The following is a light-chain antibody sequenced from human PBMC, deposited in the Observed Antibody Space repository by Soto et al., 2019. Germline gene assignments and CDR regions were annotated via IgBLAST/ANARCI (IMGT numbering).Light chain of an antibody. CDR1: QSVSSN. Sequence: ERVMTQSPATLSVSPGERATLSCRASQSVSSNLAWYQQKPGQPPRLLIYGASTRTTGIPARFSGSGSGTEFTLTISSLQSEDLAVYYCQEYNNWPLYTFGQGTKVEIK. CDR2: GAS. CDR3: QEYNNWPLYT. J-gene: IGKJ2*01. V-gene: IGKV3-15*01.